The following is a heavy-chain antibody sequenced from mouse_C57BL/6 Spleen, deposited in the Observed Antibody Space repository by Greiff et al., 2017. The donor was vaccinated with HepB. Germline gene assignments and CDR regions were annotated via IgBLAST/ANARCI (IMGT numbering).Heavy chain of an antibody. CDR3: ARSGGYDYDDYAMDY. Sequence: VQRVESGAELVRPGTSVKMSCKASGYTFTNYWIGWAKQRPGHGLEWIGDIYPGGGYTNYNEKFKGKATLTADKSSSTAYMQFSSLTSEDSAIYYCARSGGYDYDDYAMDYWGQGTSVTVSS. J-gene: IGHJ4*01. D-gene: IGHD2-4*01. CDR1: GYTFTNYW. CDR2: IYPGGGYT. V-gene: IGHV1-63*01.